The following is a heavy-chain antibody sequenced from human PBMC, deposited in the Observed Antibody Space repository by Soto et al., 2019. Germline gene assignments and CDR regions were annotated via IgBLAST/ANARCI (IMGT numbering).Heavy chain of an antibody. V-gene: IGHV3-21*06. CDR1: GFAFNNYG. Sequence: GGSLRLSCTVSGFAFNNYGINWVRQAPGKGLEWVSSISKSDYTYYSDSVKGRFTISRDNAKNSVSLQMNTLRVEDTAVYYCAREDSIIIPAVSDFWGQGTMVTVYS. CDR2: ISKSDYT. CDR3: AREDSIIIPAVSDF. D-gene: IGHD2-2*01. J-gene: IGHJ4*02.